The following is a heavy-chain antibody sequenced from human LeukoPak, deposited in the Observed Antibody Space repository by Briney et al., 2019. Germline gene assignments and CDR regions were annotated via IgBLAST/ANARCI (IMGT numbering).Heavy chain of an antibody. Sequence: GGSLRLSCAASGFTFSSYGMHWVHQAPGKGLEWVAVISYDGSNKYYADSVKGRFTISRDNSKNTLYLQMNGLRAEDTAVYYCVPSDSSGYYYFDYRGQGTLVTVSS. D-gene: IGHD3-22*01. CDR1: GFTFSSYG. V-gene: IGHV3-30*03. CDR3: VPSDSSGYYYFDY. J-gene: IGHJ4*02. CDR2: ISYDGSNK.